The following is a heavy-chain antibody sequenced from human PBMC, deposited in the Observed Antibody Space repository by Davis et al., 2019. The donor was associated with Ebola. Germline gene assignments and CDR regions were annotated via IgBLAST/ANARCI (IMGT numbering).Heavy chain of an antibody. CDR2: INPNSGGT. CDR3: AREYCSSTSCYPQLDYYYYGMDV. V-gene: IGHV1-2*02. D-gene: IGHD2-2*01. CDR1: GYTFTGYY. Sequence: ASVKVSCKASGYTFTGYYMHWVRQAPGQGLEWMGWINPNSGGTNYAQKFQGRVTMTRDTSISTAYMELSRLRSDDTAVYYCAREYCSSTSCYPQLDYYYYGMDVWGQGTTVTVSS. J-gene: IGHJ6*02.